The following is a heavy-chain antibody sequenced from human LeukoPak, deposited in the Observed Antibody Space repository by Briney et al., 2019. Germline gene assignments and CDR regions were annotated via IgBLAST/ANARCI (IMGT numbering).Heavy chain of an antibody. CDR3: AREVVRGVVDY. CDR2: IYTSGST. V-gene: IGHV4-61*02. CDR1: GGSISSGSYY. D-gene: IGHD3-10*01. J-gene: IGHJ4*02. Sequence: SQTLSLTCTVSGGSISSGSYYWSWIRQPAGKGLEWIGRIYTSGSTNYNPSPKSRVTISVDTSKNQFSLKLSSVTAADTAVYYCAREVVRGVVDYWGQGTLVTVSS.